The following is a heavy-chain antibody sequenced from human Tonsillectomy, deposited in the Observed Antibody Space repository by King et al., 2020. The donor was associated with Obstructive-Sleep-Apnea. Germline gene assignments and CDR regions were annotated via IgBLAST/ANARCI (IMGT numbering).Heavy chain of an antibody. D-gene: IGHD6-19*01. CDR1: GGSISSSNW. Sequence: VQLQESDPGLVKPAGTLSLTCVVSGGSISSSNWWSWVRQPPGKGLEWIGEIFNSGSTNYNPSLKSRATISTDTSKNQFSLKLSFVTAADTAVYYCVRGGGSGGWTSGMDVWGQGTTVTVSS. V-gene: IGHV4-4*02. J-gene: IGHJ6*02. CDR3: VRGGGSGGWTSGMDV. CDR2: IFNSGST.